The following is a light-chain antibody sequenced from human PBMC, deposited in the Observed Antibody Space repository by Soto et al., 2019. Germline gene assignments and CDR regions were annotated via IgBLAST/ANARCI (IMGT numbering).Light chain of an antibody. V-gene: IGLV2-14*01. CDR1: SSDVGAYNY. J-gene: IGLJ1*01. CDR2: EVS. Sequence: QSALTQPASVSGSPGQSITISCTGTSSDVGAYNYVSWYQQQSGKAPKLLTHEVSSRPAGVSDRFSGSKSGNTASLTISGLQAEDEADYYCSAFATSRAYVFGIGTKVTVL. CDR3: SAFATSRAYV.